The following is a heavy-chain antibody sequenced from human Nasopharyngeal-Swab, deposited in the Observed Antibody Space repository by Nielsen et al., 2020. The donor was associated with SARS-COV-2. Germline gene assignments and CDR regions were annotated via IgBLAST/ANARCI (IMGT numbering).Heavy chain of an antibody. Sequence: GGFLRLSCAASGFTFDDYAMHWVRQAPGKGLEWFSGISWNSGSIGYADSVKGRFTISRDNAKNSLYLQMNSLRAEDTALYYCAKDSSPVAADYYYMDVWGKGTTVTVSS. CDR1: GFTFDDYA. V-gene: IGHV3-9*01. J-gene: IGHJ6*03. CDR3: AKDSSPVAADYYYMDV. D-gene: IGHD2-15*01. CDR2: ISWNSGSI.